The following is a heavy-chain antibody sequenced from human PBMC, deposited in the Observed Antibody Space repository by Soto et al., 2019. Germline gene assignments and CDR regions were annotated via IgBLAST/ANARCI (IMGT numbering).Heavy chain of an antibody. D-gene: IGHD2-15*01. CDR1: GGTFSSYA. J-gene: IGHJ6*02. V-gene: IGHV1-69*13. Sequence: GASVKASCKASGGTFSSYAISWVRQAPGQGLEWMGGIIPIFGTANYAQKFQGRVTITADESTSTAYMELSSLRSEDTAVYYCASSSKRGYCSGGSCYNAYYYGMDVWRQGTTVTVSS. CDR3: ASSSKRGYCSGGSCYNAYYYGMDV. CDR2: IIPIFGTA.